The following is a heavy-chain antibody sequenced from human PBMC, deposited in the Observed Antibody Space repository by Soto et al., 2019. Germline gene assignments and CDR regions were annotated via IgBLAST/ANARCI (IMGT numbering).Heavy chain of an antibody. CDR1: GYTFTGYY. J-gene: IGHJ6*02. CDR3: ARSCYYDSSGSPCYYYGMDV. Sequence: GESLKISCKASGYTFTGYYMHWVRQAPGQGLEWMGWINPNSGGTNYAQKFQGWVTMTRDTSISTAYMELSRLRSDDTAVYYCARSCYYDSSGSPCYYYGMDVWGQGTTVTVSS. D-gene: IGHD3-22*01. CDR2: INPNSGGT. V-gene: IGHV1-2*04.